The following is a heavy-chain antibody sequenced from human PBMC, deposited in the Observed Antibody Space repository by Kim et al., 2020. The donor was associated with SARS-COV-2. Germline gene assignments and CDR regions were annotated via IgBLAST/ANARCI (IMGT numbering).Heavy chain of an antibody. CDR2: IYYSGST. V-gene: IGHV4-59*08. CDR3: ATATGTTWDYYYGMDV. J-gene: IGHJ6*02. CDR1: GGSISSYY. Sequence: SETLSLTCTVSGGSISSYYWSWIRQPPGKGLEWIGYIYYSGSTNYNPSLKSRVTISVDTSKNQFSLKLSSVTAADTAVYYCATATGTTWDYYYGMDVWG. D-gene: IGHD1-1*01.